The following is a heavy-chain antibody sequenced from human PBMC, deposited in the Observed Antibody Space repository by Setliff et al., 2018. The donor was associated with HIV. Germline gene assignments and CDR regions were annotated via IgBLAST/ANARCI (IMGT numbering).Heavy chain of an antibody. J-gene: IGHJ6*03. Sequence: SETLSLTCTVSGGSISSSSYYWGWFRQPPGKGLEWIGSIYYSGRTYYNPSLKSRVTISVDTSKKQFSLKLSSVTAADTAVYYCARLREGYNFWSGYSYYYYYMDVWGKGTTVTVSS. D-gene: IGHD3-3*01. CDR2: IYYSGRT. CDR3: ARLREGYNFWSGYSYYYYYMDV. V-gene: IGHV4-39*01. CDR1: GGSISSSSYY.